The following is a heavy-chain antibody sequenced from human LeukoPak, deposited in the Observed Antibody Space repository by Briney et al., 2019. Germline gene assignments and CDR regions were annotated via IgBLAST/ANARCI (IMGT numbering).Heavy chain of an antibody. Sequence: GGSLRLSCAASGFTFDDYAMHWVRQAPGKGLEWVSLIREDGRTIYYADSVKGRFTISRDNAKNSLYLQMNSLRAEDTAVYYCARDPLRGYFDYWGQGTLVTVSS. D-gene: IGHD4-17*01. V-gene: IGHV3-43*02. CDR2: IREDGRTI. J-gene: IGHJ4*02. CDR1: GFTFDDYA. CDR3: ARDPLRGYFDY.